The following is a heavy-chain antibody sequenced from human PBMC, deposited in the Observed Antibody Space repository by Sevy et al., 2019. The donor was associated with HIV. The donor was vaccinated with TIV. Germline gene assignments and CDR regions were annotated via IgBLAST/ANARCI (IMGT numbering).Heavy chain of an antibody. CDR3: ATHQLFASGYLGYFDY. CDR2: ISNSGTTK. D-gene: IGHD3-3*01. CDR1: GFTFSDYY. Sequence: GGSLRLSCAASGFTFSDYYISWIRQAPGKGLGWISYISNSGTTKYYADSAKGRFTISRDNTKNSLYLQVNNLRAEDTAVYYCATHQLFASGYLGYFDYWGQGTLVTVSS. J-gene: IGHJ4*02. V-gene: IGHV3-11*01.